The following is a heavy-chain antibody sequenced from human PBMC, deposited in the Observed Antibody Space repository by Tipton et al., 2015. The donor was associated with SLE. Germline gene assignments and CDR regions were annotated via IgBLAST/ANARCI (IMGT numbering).Heavy chain of an antibody. V-gene: IGHV3-23*01. CDR1: GFTFSSYA. D-gene: IGHD5-18*01. Sequence: SLRLSCAASGFTFSSYAMSWVRQAPGKGLEWVSAISGSGGSTYYADSVKGRFTISRDNSKNTLYLQMNSLRASDTAMYYCARSRYTYGYGLDYWGQGTLVTVAS. CDR2: ISGSGGST. J-gene: IGHJ4*01. CDR3: ARSRYTYGYGLDY.